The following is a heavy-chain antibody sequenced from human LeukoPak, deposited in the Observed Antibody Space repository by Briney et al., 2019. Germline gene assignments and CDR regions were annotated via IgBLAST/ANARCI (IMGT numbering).Heavy chain of an antibody. D-gene: IGHD6-19*01. CDR3: ARDASALY. J-gene: IGHJ4*02. V-gene: IGHV3-7*01. CDR2: IQPDGSEK. CDR1: GFTFNTHW. Sequence: GGSLRLSCAASGFTFNTHWVTWVRQAPGKGLEWVATIQPDGSEKYYSDSVKGRFTISRDNSRDSVYLQMNSLRGDDTSIYYCARDASALYWGRGTLVTVS.